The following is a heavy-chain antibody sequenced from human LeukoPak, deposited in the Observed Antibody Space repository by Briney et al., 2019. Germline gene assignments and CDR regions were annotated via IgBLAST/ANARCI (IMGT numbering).Heavy chain of an antibody. V-gene: IGHV4-30-4*01. CDR3: AREFSNTEGFDI. Sequence: SQTLSLTCTVSGGSISSGDYYWSWIRQPPGKGLEWIGYIYYSGSTKYNPSLKSRVTISVDASKNQFSLKLSSVTAADTAVYYCAREFSNTEGFDIWGQGTMVTVSS. D-gene: IGHD4-11*01. CDR1: GGSISSGDYY. J-gene: IGHJ3*02. CDR2: IYYSGST.